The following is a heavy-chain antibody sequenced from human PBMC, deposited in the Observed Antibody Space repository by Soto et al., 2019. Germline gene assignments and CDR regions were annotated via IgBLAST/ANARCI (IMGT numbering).Heavy chain of an antibody. D-gene: IGHD2-15*01. CDR1: GGSISSYY. Sequence: SETLSLTCTVSGGSISSYYWSWIRQPPGKGLEWIGYIYYSGSTNYNPSLKSRVTISVDTSKNQFSLKLSSVTAADTAVYYCARLDFLGYCSGGSCYSFDPWGQGTLVTVSS. CDR2: IYYSGST. J-gene: IGHJ5*02. V-gene: IGHV4-59*08. CDR3: ARLDFLGYCSGGSCYSFDP.